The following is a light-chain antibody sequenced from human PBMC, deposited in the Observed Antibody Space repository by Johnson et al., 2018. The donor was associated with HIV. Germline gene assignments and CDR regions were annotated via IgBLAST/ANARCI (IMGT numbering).Light chain of an antibody. CDR3: GTWDSRLRNV. CDR2: ENN. Sequence: QSVLTQPPSVSAAPGQKVTISCSGSSSNIGNNYVSWYQQLPGTAPKLLIYENNKRPSGIPDRFSGSKSGTSATLGITGLQTGAEADYYGGTWDSRLRNVFGTGTKVTVL. V-gene: IGLV1-51*02. CDR1: SSNIGNNY. J-gene: IGLJ1*01.